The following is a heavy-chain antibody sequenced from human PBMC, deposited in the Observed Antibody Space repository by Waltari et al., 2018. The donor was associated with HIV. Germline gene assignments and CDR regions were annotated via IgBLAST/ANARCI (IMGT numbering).Heavy chain of an antibody. J-gene: IGHJ3*02. D-gene: IGHD3-16*02. CDR2: IRRKTDGGTT. Sequence: EVQLVESGGGLVKPGGSLGRSCPASELTFSNAWLSWVRQAPGWGVEGVDHIRRKTDGGTTNSAAPVKRRFTISRDDSKNTGYLQLNSLKTEDTAVYYCTRAFSVTLGDAFDIWGQGTMVTVYS. V-gene: IGHV3-15*01. CDR3: TRAFSVTLGDAFDI. CDR1: ELTFSNAW.